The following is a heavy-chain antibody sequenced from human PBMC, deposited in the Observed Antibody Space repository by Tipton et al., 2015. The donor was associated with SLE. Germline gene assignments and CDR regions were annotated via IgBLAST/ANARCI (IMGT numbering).Heavy chain of an antibody. V-gene: IGHV4-59*11. D-gene: IGHD2-21*01. CDR2: IYYTGST. Sequence: GSLRLSCTVSGDSITSHYWSWIRQAPGKGLEWIGSIYYTGSTNYSPSLKSRVTMSVDTSKNHFSLKLTSVTAADTAVYYCARDDRSVDSWFDPWGPGTLVTVSS. CDR3: ARDDRSVDSWFDP. J-gene: IGHJ5*02. CDR1: GDSITSHY.